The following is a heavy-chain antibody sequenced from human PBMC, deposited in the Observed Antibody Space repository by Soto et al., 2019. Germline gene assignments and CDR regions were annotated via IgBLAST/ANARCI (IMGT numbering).Heavy chain of an antibody. CDR1: GGSFRGYS. CDR3: ALSGYDSDDY. D-gene: IGHD5-12*01. Sequence: QVQLQQWGAGLLKPSETLSLTCAVYGGSFRGYSWSWIRQPPGKGLEWIGEINHSGSTNYNPSLKSRVTISVDTSKNQFSLKLSSVTAADTAVYYCALSGYDSDDYWGQGTLVTVSS. J-gene: IGHJ4*02. V-gene: IGHV4-34*01. CDR2: INHSGST.